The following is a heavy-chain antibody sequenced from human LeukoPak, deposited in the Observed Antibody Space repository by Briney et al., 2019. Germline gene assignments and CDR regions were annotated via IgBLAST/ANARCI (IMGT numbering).Heavy chain of an antibody. Sequence: PSETLSLTCTVSGYSISSGYYWGWIRQPPGKGLEWIGSIYHSGSTYYNPSLKSRVTISVDTSKNQFSLKLSSVTAADTAVYYCARDTDYYDSKSAFDIWGQGTMVTVSS. V-gene: IGHV4-38-2*02. CDR1: GYSISSGYY. CDR3: ARDTDYYDSKSAFDI. D-gene: IGHD3-22*01. CDR2: IYHSGST. J-gene: IGHJ3*02.